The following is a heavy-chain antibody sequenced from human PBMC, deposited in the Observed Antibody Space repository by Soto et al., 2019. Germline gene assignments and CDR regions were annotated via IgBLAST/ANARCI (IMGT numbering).Heavy chain of an antibody. D-gene: IGHD4-17*01. CDR2: ISYDGSNK. J-gene: IGHJ4*02. Sequence: QVQLVESGGGVVQPGRSLRLSCAASGFTFSSYAMHWVRQAPGKGLEWVAVISYDGSNKYYADSVKGRFTISRDNSKNTLYLQMNSLRAEDTAVYYCAREQGYGVFDYWGQGTLVTVSS. CDR3: AREQGYGVFDY. CDR1: GFTFSSYA. V-gene: IGHV3-30-3*01.